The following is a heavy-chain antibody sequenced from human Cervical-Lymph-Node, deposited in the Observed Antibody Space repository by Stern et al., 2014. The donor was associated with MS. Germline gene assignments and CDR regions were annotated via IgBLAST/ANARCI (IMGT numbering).Heavy chain of an antibody. V-gene: IGHV1-69*12. D-gene: IGHD3-10*01. J-gene: IGHJ5*02. CDR2: IVPMFAKA. Sequence: QVQLVQSGAEVKKPGSSVRVSCKASGGSFKSYAFNWLRQAPGQGVEWMGDIVPMFAKANYAQKFQGRVTVTADEATNTVYMELSFLTSEDTAVYYCARERSIHYPAFAPWGQGTLVTVSS. CDR3: ARERSIHYPAFAP. CDR1: GGSFKSYA.